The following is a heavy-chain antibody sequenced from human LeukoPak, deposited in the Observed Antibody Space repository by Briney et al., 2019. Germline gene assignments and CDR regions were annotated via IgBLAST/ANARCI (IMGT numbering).Heavy chain of an antibody. CDR2: ISGSGGST. J-gene: IGHJ4*02. D-gene: IGHD4-17*01. Sequence: PGGSLRLSCAASGFTFSSYAMSWVRQAPGKGLEWVSGISGSGGSTNYADSVKGRFTISRDNSKNMLFLQMNSLRADDTAVYYCAKELGRGGLRPPYDSWGQGTLVTVSS. V-gene: IGHV3-23*01. CDR1: GFTFSSYA. CDR3: AKELGRGGLRPPYDS.